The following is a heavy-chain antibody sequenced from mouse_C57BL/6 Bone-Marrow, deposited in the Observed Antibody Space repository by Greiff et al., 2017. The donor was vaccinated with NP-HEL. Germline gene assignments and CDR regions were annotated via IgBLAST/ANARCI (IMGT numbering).Heavy chain of an antibody. CDR2: IDPSDSYT. J-gene: IGHJ2*01. V-gene: IGHV1-69*01. CDR1: GYTFTSYW. D-gene: IGHD2-3*01. Sequence: QVQLQQPGAELVMPGASVKLSCKASGYTFTSYWMHWVKQRPGQGLEWIGEIDPSDSYTNYNQKFKGKSTLTVDKSSSTAYMQLSSLTSEDSAVYYGASYDGYTGYFDYWGQGTTLTVSS. CDR3: ASYDGYTGYFDY.